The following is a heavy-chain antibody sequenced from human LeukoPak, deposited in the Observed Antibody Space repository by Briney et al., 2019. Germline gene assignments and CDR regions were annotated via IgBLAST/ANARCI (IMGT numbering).Heavy chain of an antibody. Sequence: PGGSLRLSCGASGFTFSGSAMHWVRQASGKGLEWVGRIRRKANSYATAYAASEKGRFTISRDDSKNTAYLQMNSLKTEDTAVYYCTREYTAMDKYYYYYYMDVWGKGTTVTVSS. J-gene: IGHJ6*03. CDR2: IRRKANSYAT. D-gene: IGHD5-18*01. V-gene: IGHV3-73*01. CDR1: GFTFSGSA. CDR3: TREYTAMDKYYYYYYMDV.